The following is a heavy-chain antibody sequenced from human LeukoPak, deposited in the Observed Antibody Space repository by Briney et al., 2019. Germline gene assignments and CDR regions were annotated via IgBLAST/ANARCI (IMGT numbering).Heavy chain of an antibody. CDR3: AKVLSVGSTGWYWGDFDY. CDR1: GFTFSSYA. J-gene: IGHJ4*02. D-gene: IGHD6-19*01. V-gene: IGHV3-23*01. Sequence: GGSLRLSCAASGFTFSSYAMSWVRQAPGKGLEWVSVISGSGGSTYYADSVKGRFTISRDNSKNTLYLHMNSLRAEDTAVYYCAKVLSVGSTGWYWGDFDYWGQGALVTVSS. CDR2: ISGSGGST.